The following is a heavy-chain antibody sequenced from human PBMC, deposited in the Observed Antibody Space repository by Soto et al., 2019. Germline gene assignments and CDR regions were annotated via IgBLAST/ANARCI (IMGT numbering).Heavy chain of an antibody. J-gene: IGHJ4*02. V-gene: IGHV2-5*02. CDR2: IYWDYPQ. Sequence: QITLKESGPTLVKPTQTLTLTCTFSGFSLSINGVAVGWIRQPPGQALGWLPLIYWDYPQRYNPSLKNRLPIXTXLSTNHVLLTISNMDPVDTATYYCAHKRDVPCGFKYWGQGTLVTVSS. CDR1: GFSLSINGVA. CDR3: AHKRDVPCGFKY. D-gene: IGHD3-10*01.